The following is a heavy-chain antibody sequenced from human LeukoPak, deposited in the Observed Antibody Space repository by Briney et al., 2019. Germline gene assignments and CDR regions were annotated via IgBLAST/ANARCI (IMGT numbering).Heavy chain of an antibody. D-gene: IGHD6-13*01. V-gene: IGHV3-21*01. Sequence: GGSLRLSCAASGFTFSSYAMSWVRQAPGKGLEWVSSISRSGSYIYYADSLKGRFTISRDNAKNSLYLQMNSLRAEDTAVYYCARDGAAVATDFDYWGQGTLVTVSS. CDR1: GFTFSSYA. CDR2: ISRSGSYI. CDR3: ARDGAAVATDFDY. J-gene: IGHJ4*02.